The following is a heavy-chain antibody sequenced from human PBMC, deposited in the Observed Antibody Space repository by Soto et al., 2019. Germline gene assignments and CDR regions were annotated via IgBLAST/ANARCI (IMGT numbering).Heavy chain of an antibody. CDR1: GYSFTSYW. J-gene: IGHJ3*02. CDR2: IYPGDSDT. CDR3: ASRGPIVGAPDDAFDI. Sequence: GESLKISCKGSGYSFTSYWIGWVRQMPGKGLEWMGIIYPGDSDTRYSPSFQGKVTISADKSISTAYLQWSSLKASATAMYACASRGPIVGAPDDAFDIWGQGTMVTVSS. V-gene: IGHV5-51*01. D-gene: IGHD1-26*01.